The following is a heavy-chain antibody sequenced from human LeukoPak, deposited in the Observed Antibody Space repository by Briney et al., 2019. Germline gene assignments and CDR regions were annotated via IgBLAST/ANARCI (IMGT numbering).Heavy chain of an antibody. CDR1: GGSFSSYA. V-gene: IGHV1-69*05. J-gene: IGHJ5*02. D-gene: IGHD5-24*01. Sequence: SVKVSCKASGGSFSSYAMSWVRQAPGQGLEWMGGIIPIFGTTKYAQKFQGRVTITTDESTSTAFMELSSLRSEDTAVYYCARGVCWSDEVCWFDPWGQGTLVTVSS. CDR3: ARGVCWSDEVCWFDP. CDR2: IIPIFGTT.